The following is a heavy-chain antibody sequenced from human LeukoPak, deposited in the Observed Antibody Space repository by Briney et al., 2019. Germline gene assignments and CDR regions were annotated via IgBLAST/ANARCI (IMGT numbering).Heavy chain of an antibody. Sequence: SETLSLTCTVSGGSISGSSYYWGWIRQHPGKGLEWIGYIYYSGDTYYNPSLRSRVSISVDTSKNQFSLKLSSVTAADTAMYYCARDYGNNWFDPWGQGTLVTVSA. V-gene: IGHV4-31*03. CDR3: ARDYGNNWFDP. CDR2: IYYSGDT. J-gene: IGHJ5*02. CDR1: GGSISGSSYY. D-gene: IGHD4-17*01.